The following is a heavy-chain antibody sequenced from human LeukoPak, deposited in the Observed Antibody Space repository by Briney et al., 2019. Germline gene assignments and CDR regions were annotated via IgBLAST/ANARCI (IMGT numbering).Heavy chain of an antibody. J-gene: IGHJ3*02. CDR1: GGSISSGGYY. D-gene: IGHD3-22*01. V-gene: IGHV4-31*03. CDR2: IYYSGST. Sequence: SETLSLTCTVSGGSISSGGYYWSWIRQHPGKGLEWIGYIYYSGSTYYNPSLKSRVTISVDTSKNQFSLKLSSVTAADTAVYYCARGTYYYDSTGYPSAFDIWGQGTMVTVSS. CDR3: ARGTYYYDSTGYPSAFDI.